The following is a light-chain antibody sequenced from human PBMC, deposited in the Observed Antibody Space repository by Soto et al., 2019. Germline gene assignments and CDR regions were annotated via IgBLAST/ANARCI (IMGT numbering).Light chain of an antibody. Sequence: DIQMTQSPSTVSAYVGDSVTITCLASQSITTWLAWYQQRPGKAPKLLIYAASSLQSGVPSRFSGSGSGTDFTLTISSLQPEDFAVYYCQQYNNWPRTFGQGTKVDI. V-gene: IGKV1-5*01. CDR3: QQYNNWPRT. CDR2: AAS. J-gene: IGKJ1*01. CDR1: QSITTW.